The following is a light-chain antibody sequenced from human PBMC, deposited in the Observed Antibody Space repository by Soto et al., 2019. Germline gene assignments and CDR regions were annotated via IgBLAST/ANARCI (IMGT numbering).Light chain of an antibody. Sequence: QPALTQPPSASGSPGQSVTISCTGTSSDVGAYNYVSWYQQHPGKAPKVMIYEVSKRPSGVPDRFSGSKSGNTASLTVSGLQAEDEAEYYCSSYAGTNRVFGTGTKVTVL. V-gene: IGLV2-8*01. CDR2: EVS. CDR3: SSYAGTNRV. CDR1: SSDVGAYNY. J-gene: IGLJ1*01.